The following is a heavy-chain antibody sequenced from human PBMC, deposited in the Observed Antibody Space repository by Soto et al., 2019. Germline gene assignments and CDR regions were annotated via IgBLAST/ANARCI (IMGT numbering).Heavy chain of an antibody. CDR1: GFTFSSYA. D-gene: IGHD3-3*01. Sequence: EVQLLESGGGLVQPGGSLRLSCAASGFTFSSYAMRWVRQAPGKGLEWVSAISGSGGSTYYADSVKGRFTISRDNSKNTLYLQMNSLRDEHTAVYYSVKTHTRPTWFDPCGQVALVTVSS. CDR3: VKTHTRPTWFDP. CDR2: ISGSGGST. V-gene: IGHV3-23*01. J-gene: IGHJ5*02.